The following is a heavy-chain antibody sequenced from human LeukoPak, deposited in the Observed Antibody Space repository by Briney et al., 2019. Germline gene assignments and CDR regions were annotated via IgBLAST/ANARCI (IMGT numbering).Heavy chain of an antibody. CDR2: ISYSSNYI. CDR1: GLTFSSYT. D-gene: IGHD6-19*01. J-gene: IGHJ1*01. CDR3: ARERGSGWGGGIQH. V-gene: IGHV3-21*01. Sequence: GGSLRLSCAASGLTFSSYTMNWVRQAPGRGLEWVTCISYSSNYIYYADSVKGRFTISRDNTKNSLYLQMNSLRAEDTAVYYCARERGSGWGGGIQHWGQGTLVTVSS.